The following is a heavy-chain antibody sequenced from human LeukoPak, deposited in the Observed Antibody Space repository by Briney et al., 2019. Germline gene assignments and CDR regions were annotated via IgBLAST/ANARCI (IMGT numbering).Heavy chain of an antibody. CDR3: VNYGWGRPA. J-gene: IGHJ4*02. V-gene: IGHV3-74*03. CDR1: GLTFISYW. Sequence: GGSLRLSCAASGLTFISYWMHWVRQAPGKGLVWVSRIKSDGSETTYADSVKGRFTISRENAKNMLYLQMNSLRAEDTAVYYCVNYGWGRPAWGQGTLVTVSS. D-gene: IGHD3-10*01. CDR2: IKSDGSET.